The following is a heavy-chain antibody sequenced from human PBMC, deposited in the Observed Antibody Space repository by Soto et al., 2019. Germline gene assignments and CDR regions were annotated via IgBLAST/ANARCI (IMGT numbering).Heavy chain of an antibody. CDR1: GDSISTVDYF. CDR3: ARGRYCLNGRCFPNWFDS. Sequence: KPSETLSLTCSVSGDSISTVDYFWAWVRQPPGQALEYIGYIYKSATTYYNPSFESRVAISLDTSKSQFSLNVTSLTAADTAVYFCARGRYCLNGRCFPNWFDSWGQGTLVTVSS. D-gene: IGHD2-15*01. J-gene: IGHJ5*01. CDR2: IYKSATT. V-gene: IGHV4-30-4*01.